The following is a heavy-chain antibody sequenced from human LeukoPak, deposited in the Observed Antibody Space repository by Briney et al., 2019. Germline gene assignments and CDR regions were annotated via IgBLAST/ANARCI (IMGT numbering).Heavy chain of an antibody. CDR3: ARRALGTNGVYYYYYMDV. V-gene: IGHV4-59*01. J-gene: IGHJ6*03. CDR1: GGSISSYY. CDR2: IYYSGST. Sequence: PSETLSLTCTVSGGSISSYYWSWIRQPPGKGLEWIGYIYYSGSTNYNPSLKSRVTISVDTSKNQFSLKLSSVTAADTAVYYCARRALGTNGVYYYYYMDVWGKGTTVTVSS. D-gene: IGHD2-8*01.